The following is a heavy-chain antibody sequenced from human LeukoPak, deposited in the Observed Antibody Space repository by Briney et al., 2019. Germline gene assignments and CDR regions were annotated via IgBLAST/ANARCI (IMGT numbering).Heavy chain of an antibody. V-gene: IGHV1-69*04. CDR3: ARDPPLYSSSWSLGGY. Sequence: SVKVSCKASGGTFSSYAISWVRQAPGQGLEWMGRIIPILGIANYAQKFQGRVTITADKSTSTAYMELSSLRSEDTAVYYCARDPPLYSSSWSLGGYWGQGTLVTVSS. D-gene: IGHD6-13*01. CDR2: IIPILGIA. J-gene: IGHJ4*02. CDR1: GGTFSSYA.